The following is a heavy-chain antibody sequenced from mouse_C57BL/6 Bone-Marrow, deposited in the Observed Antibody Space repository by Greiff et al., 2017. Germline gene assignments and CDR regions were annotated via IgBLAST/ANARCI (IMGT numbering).Heavy chain of an antibody. CDR3: TRSLIYYGTNY. J-gene: IGHJ2*01. CDR2: IDPEDGET. V-gene: IGHV14-2*01. CDR1: GFNIKDYY. Sequence: VQLQQSGAELVKPGASVKLSCTASGFNIKDYYIHWVKQRTEQGLEWIGRIDPEDGETKYAPKFPDKATITADTASNTAYLQLSSLTSEDTSVYYCTRSLIYYGTNYWGQGTTLTGSS. D-gene: IGHD1-1*01.